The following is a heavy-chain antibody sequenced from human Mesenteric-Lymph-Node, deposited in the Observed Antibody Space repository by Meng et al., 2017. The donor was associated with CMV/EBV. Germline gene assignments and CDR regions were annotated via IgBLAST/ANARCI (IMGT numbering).Heavy chain of an antibody. Sequence: SETLSLTCTVSGGSISSSSYYWGWIRQPPGKGLEWIGSIYYSGSTYYNPSLKSRVTISVDTSKNQFSLKLSSVTAADTAVYYCARDNPQYYYGSGASGAFDIWGQGTMVTVSS. CDR2: IYYSGST. CDR3: ARDNPQYYYGSGASGAFDI. CDR1: GGSISSSSYY. V-gene: IGHV4-39*07. J-gene: IGHJ3*02. D-gene: IGHD3-10*01.